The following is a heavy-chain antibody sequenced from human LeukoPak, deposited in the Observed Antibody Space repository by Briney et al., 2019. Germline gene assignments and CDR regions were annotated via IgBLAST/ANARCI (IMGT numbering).Heavy chain of an antibody. V-gene: IGHV3-30*02. CDR1: GFIFSSYA. CDR3: ARAHTVTTYSHYYSMDV. CDR2: IWHDASHK. D-gene: IGHD3-10*01. J-gene: IGHJ6*02. Sequence: GGSLRLSCAASGFIFSSYAMHWVRQAPGKGLEWVALIWHDASHKFYTDSVKGRFTISRDNSKNTLYVQMNSLRPEDTAVYYCARAHTVTTYSHYYSMDVWGQGTTVTVSS.